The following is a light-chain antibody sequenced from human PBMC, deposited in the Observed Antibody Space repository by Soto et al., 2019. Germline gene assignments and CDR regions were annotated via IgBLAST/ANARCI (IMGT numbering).Light chain of an antibody. CDR1: SSDIGAYNY. CDR2: EVS. J-gene: IGLJ2*01. CDR3: SSYAGSSALVV. V-gene: IGLV2-14*01. Sequence: QSVLTQPASVSGSPGQSITISCTGTSSDIGAYNYVSWYLQHPGKAPKLIISEVSYRPSGVSHRFSGSKSGNTATLTISGLQAEDEADFYCSSYAGSSALVVFGGGTKVTVL.